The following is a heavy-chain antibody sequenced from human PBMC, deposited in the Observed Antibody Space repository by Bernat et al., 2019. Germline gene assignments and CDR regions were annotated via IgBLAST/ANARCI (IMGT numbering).Heavy chain of an antibody. CDR1: GYSFTSYW. Sequence: EVQLVQSGAEVKKPGESLKISCKGSGYSFTSYWIGWVRQMPGKGLEWMGIIYPGDSDTRYSPSFQGQVTISADKSISTAYLQWSSLKASDTAMYYCARDAGYCSSTSCYALFDYWGQGTLVTVSS. J-gene: IGHJ4*02. CDR3: ARDAGYCSSTSCYALFDY. V-gene: IGHV5-51*01. D-gene: IGHD2-2*01. CDR2: IYPGDSDT.